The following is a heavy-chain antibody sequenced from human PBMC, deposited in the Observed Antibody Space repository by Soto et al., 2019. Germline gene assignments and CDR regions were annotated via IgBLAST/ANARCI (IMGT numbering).Heavy chain of an antibody. CDR2: INWNGGST. D-gene: IGHD2-2*01. Sequence: EVQLVESGGGVVRPGGSLRLSCAASGFTFDDYGMSWVRQAPGKGLEWVSGINWNGGSTGYADSVKGRFTISRDNAKNSLYLKMNSLRAEDTALYHCARGGYCSSTSCRNYYYYYMDVWGKGTTVTVSS. CDR3: ARGGYCSSTSCRNYYYYYMDV. CDR1: GFTFDDYG. J-gene: IGHJ6*03. V-gene: IGHV3-20*01.